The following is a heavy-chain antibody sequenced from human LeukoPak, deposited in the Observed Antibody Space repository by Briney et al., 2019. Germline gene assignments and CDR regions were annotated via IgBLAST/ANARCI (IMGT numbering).Heavy chain of an antibody. V-gene: IGHV3-49*04. CDR1: GFTVSGNH. D-gene: IGHD5-12*01. CDR2: IRSKAYGGTT. Sequence: GGPLRLSCAASGFTVSGNHMSWVRQAPGKGLEWVGFIRSKAYGGTTEYAASVKGRFTISRDDSKSIAYLQMNSLKTEDTAVYYCTRVIVATKDYWGQGTLVTVSS. J-gene: IGHJ4*02. CDR3: TRVIVATKDY.